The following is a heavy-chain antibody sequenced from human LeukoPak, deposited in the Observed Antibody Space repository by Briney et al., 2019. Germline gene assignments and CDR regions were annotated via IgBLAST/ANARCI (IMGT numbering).Heavy chain of an antibody. V-gene: IGHV1-8*01. Sequence: GASVKVSCKASGYTFTSYDINWVRQATGQGLEWMGWMNPNSGNTGYAQKFQDRVTMTRNTSISTAYMELSSLRSEDTAVYYCARKDITGTAHDYWAREPWSPSPQ. CDR1: GYTFTSYD. CDR2: MNPNSGNT. CDR3: ARKDITGTAHDY. J-gene: IGHJ4*02. D-gene: IGHD1-20*01.